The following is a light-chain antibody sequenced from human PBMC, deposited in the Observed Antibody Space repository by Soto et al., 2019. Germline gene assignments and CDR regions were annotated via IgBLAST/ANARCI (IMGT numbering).Light chain of an antibody. V-gene: IGKV3-20*01. CDR3: QQYAASPRT. Sequence: EVVLTQSPGTLSLSPRERATLSCRASQSVSNNYLAWYQHKPGQAPRLLIYGASNRAPGIPDRFSGSGSGPDFTLTISRLEPEDFAVYYCQQYAASPRTFGPGTLVEVK. CDR2: GAS. J-gene: IGKJ1*01. CDR1: QSVSNNY.